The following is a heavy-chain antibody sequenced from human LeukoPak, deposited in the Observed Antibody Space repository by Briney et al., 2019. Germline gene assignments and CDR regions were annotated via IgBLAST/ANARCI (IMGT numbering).Heavy chain of an antibody. CDR1: EFAFSTYN. Sequence: GGSLRLSCAASEFAFSTYNMNWVRQAPGKGLKWVSYISTGSSTTYYADSVKGRFTNSRDNVENSLYLQMNSLRDEDTAVYYCARVAAGYSVNYFDYWGQGTLVTVSS. D-gene: IGHD4-23*01. CDR3: ARVAAGYSVNYFDY. V-gene: IGHV3-48*02. CDR2: ISTGSSTT. J-gene: IGHJ4*02.